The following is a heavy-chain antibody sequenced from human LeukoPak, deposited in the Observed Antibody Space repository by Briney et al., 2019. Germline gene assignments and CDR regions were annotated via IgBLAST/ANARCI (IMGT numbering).Heavy chain of an antibody. J-gene: IGHJ4*02. V-gene: IGHV4-59*08. CDR2: IYYSGST. D-gene: IGHD1-1*01. CDR3: ARRQRGTAVIDY. CDR1: GGSISNYY. Sequence: SETLSLTCTDSGGSISNYYWSWMRQPPGKGLEWIGYIYYSGSTNYNPSLKSRVTISVDPSKNQFSLKLSSVTAADTAVYYCARRQRGTAVIDYWGQGTLVTVSS.